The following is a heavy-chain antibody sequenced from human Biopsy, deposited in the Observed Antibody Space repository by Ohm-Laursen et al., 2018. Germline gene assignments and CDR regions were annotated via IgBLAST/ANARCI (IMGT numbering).Heavy chain of an antibody. CDR2: IYYTGST. D-gene: IGHD2/OR15-2a*01. CDR1: GGSISSYY. CDR3: ARGMRTTGWPCFDY. V-gene: IGHV4-59*01. Sequence: SETLSLTCTVSGGSISSYYWSWIRQPPGKGLEWIGYIYYTGSTNYNPPLRSRVTMSVDTSKNQFSLRLNSVTAADTTVYYCARGMRTTGWPCFDYWGQGILVTVSS. J-gene: IGHJ4*02.